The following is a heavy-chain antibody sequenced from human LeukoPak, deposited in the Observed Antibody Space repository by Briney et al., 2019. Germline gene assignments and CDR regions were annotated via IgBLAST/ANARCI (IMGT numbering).Heavy chain of an antibody. D-gene: IGHD3-10*01. J-gene: IGHJ6*02. CDR2: IYYSRST. V-gene: IGHV4-39*01. CDR3: ARLGNVWFGELSYGMDV. Sequence: TSETLSLTCTVSGGSISSSSYYWGWIRQPPGKGLEWIGSIYYSRSTYYNPSFKSRVTISVDTSKNQFSLKLSSVTAADTAVYYCARLGNVWFGELSYGMDVWGQGTTVTVSS. CDR1: GGSISSSSYY.